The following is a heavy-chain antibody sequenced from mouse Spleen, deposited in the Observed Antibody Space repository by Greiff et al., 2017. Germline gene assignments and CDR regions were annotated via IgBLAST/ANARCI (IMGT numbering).Heavy chain of an antibody. V-gene: IGHV1-18*01. J-gene: IGHJ4*01. Sequence: VQLQQSGAELAKPGASVKLSCKASGYTFTDYNMAWVKQSHGKSLEWIGDINPNNGGTIYNQKFKGKATLTVDKSSSTAYMELRSLTSEDTAVYYCARNGYYAMDYWGQGTSVTVSS. CDR2: INPNNGGT. CDR3: ARNGYYAMDY. CDR1: GYTFTDYN.